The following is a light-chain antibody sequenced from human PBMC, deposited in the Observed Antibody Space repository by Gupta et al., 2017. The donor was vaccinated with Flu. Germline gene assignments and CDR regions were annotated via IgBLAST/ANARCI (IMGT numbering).Light chain of an antibody. Sequence: DIQMTQSPSSLSASVGDRVTITCRASQTITTIVSNLNWYQQRPGKAPKLLIYAATILQSGVPSRFSGSGSGTDFTLTISRLQPEDFATYFCQQSYDTPITFGGGTRVDIK. CDR2: AAT. CDR3: QQSYDTPIT. V-gene: IGKV1-39*01. J-gene: IGKJ4*01. CDR1: QTITTIVSN.